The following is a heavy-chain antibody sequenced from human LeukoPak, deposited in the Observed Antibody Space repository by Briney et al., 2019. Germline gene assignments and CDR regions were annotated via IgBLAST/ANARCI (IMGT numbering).Heavy chain of an antibody. J-gene: IGHJ4*02. CDR2: ISYDGSNK. CDR3: AKDIGRSLRGWTTF. CDR1: GFTFSSYG. Sequence: GGSLRLSCAASGFTFSSYGMHWVRQAPGKGLEWVAVISYDGSNKYYADSVKGRFTTSRDNSKNTLYLQMNSLRAEDTAVYYCAKDIGRSLRGWTTFWGQGTLVTVSS. V-gene: IGHV3-30*18. D-gene: IGHD3/OR15-3a*01.